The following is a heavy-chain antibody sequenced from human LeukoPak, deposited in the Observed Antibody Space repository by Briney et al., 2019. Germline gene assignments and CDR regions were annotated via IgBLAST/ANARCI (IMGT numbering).Heavy chain of an antibody. CDR1: GYTFTSYG. Sequence: ASVKVSCKASGYTFTSYGISWVRQAPGQGLEWMGWISAYNGNTNYAQKLQGRVTMTTDTSTSTAYMELRSLRSDDTAVYYCARVLGSSGWHSWFDPWGQGTLVTVSS. D-gene: IGHD6-19*01. V-gene: IGHV1-18*01. CDR3: ARVLGSSGWHSWFDP. CDR2: ISAYNGNT. J-gene: IGHJ5*02.